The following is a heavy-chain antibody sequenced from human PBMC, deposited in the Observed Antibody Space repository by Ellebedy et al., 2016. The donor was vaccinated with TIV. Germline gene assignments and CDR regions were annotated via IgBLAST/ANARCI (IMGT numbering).Heavy chain of an antibody. D-gene: IGHD6-13*01. CDR1: GFTFSSYG. J-gene: IGHJ4*02. V-gene: IGHV3-30*18. Sequence: GGSLRLSXAASGFTFSSYGMHWVRQAPGKGLEWVAVISYDGSNKYYADSVKGRFTISRDNSKNTLYLQMNSLRAEDTAVYYCAKDPSGSWSYFDYWGQGTLVTVSS. CDR2: ISYDGSNK. CDR3: AKDPSGSWSYFDY.